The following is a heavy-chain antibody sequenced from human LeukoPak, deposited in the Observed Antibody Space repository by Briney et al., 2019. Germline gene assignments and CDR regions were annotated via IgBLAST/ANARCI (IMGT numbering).Heavy chain of an antibody. D-gene: IGHD6-19*01. Sequence: GASVKVSCKASGYTFTSDYLHWLRQAPGQGLEWMGIINPSGGSTSYAQKFQGRVTMTTDTSTSTAYMELRSLRSDDTAVYYCARAPPPSSGIDYWGQGTLVTVSS. CDR2: INPSGGST. CDR3: ARAPPPSSGIDY. V-gene: IGHV1-46*01. J-gene: IGHJ4*02. CDR1: GYTFTSDY.